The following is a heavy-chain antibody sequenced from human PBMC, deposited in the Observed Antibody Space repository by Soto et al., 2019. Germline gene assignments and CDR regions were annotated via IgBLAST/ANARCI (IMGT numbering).Heavy chain of an antibody. D-gene: IGHD6-13*01. J-gene: IGHJ4*02. CDR1: GGSISTGGYY. V-gene: IGHV4-31*03. CDR2: IYYTEST. Sequence: PSETLSLTCTVSGGSISTGGYYWSWIRQLPGKGLEWIGHIYYTESTNYNPSLQSRVTLSVDTSKNQFSLNLNSVTAADTAVYYCARGHNLYSSNWYQVGYFASWGQGTLVTVSS. CDR3: ARGHNLYSSNWYQVGYFAS.